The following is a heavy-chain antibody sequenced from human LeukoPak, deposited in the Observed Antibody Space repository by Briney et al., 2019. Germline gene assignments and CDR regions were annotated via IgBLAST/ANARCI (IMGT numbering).Heavy chain of an antibody. CDR2: IKEDESVK. CDR3: ARGFSWVDY. CDR1: GFTFSTYW. V-gene: IGHV3-7*05. Sequence: PGGSLRLSCAASGFTFSTYWMTWVRQAPGEGVEWVAKIKEDESVKYYVDSVKGRFTISRDNAKNSLYLQMNSLRAEDTAVYYCARGFSWVDYWGQGTLVTVSS. J-gene: IGHJ4*02. D-gene: IGHD7-27*01.